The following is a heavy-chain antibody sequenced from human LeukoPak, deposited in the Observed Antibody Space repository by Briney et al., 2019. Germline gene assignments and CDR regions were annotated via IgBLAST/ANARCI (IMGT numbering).Heavy chain of an antibody. D-gene: IGHD6-13*01. CDR3: ARFALGAAAAGFDP. CDR1: GYTFSIYA. CDR2: ISADNGDT. V-gene: IGHV1-18*01. J-gene: IGHJ5*02. Sequence: GASVKVSCKTSGYTFSIYAITWVRQAPGQGPEWMGWISADNGDTRSAEKVQGRLTMTTDTSTSTGYMELRSLTSDDTAVYYCARFALGAAAAGFDPWGQGTLVTVSS.